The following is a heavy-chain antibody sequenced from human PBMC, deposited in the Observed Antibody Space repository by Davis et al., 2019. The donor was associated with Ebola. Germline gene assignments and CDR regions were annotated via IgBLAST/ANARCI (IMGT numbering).Heavy chain of an antibody. CDR1: GYSFTSYW. D-gene: IGHD4-17*01. CDR3: ARLKWGNYGDYVSALDY. V-gene: IGHV5-51*01. J-gene: IGHJ4*02. Sequence: PGGSLRLSCKGSGYSFTSYWIGWVRQMPGKGLEWMGIIYPGDSHTRYSPSFQGQVTVSADKSISTAYLQWSSLKASDTAMYYCARLKWGNYGDYVSALDYWGQGTLVTVSS. CDR2: IYPGDSHT.